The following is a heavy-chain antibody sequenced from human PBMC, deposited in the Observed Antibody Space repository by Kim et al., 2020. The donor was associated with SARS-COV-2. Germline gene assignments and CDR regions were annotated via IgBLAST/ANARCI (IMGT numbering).Heavy chain of an antibody. V-gene: IGHV4-39*01. Sequence: SETLSLTCTVSGGSISSSSYYWGWIRQPPGKGLEWSGSIYYSGSTYYNPSLKSRVTISVDTSKNQFSLKLSSVTAADTAVYYCATRRDGYNYAGTFDIWGQGTMVTVSS. CDR1: GGSISSSSYY. CDR3: ATRRDGYNYAGTFDI. D-gene: IGHD5-12*01. CDR2: IYYSGST. J-gene: IGHJ3*02.